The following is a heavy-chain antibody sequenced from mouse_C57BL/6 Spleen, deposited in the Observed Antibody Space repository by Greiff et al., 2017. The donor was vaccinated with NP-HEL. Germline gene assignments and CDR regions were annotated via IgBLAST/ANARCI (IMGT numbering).Heavy chain of an antibody. D-gene: IGHD2-3*01. CDR2: ISDGGSYT. V-gene: IGHV5-4*01. CDR1: GFTFSSYA. Sequence: EVQLQESGGGLVKPGGSLKLSCAASGFTFSSYAMSWVRQTPEKRLEWVATISDGGSYTYYPDNVKGRFTISRDNAKNNLYLQMSHLKSEDTAMYYCARDQDGYYGEVWFAYWGQGTLVTVSA. CDR3: ARDQDGYYGEVWFAY. J-gene: IGHJ3*01.